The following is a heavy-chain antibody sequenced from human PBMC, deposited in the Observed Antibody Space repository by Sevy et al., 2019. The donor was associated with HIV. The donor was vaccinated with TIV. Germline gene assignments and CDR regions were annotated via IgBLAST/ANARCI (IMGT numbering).Heavy chain of an antibody. D-gene: IGHD3-10*01. CDR2: FKGKTDGETT. J-gene: IGHJ4*02. Sequence: GGSLRLSCGGSGFNISSASMNWVRQAPGKGLEWVGRFKGKTDGETTDYAAPVKGRFIISRDDSGKTVYVQLNSVKTEDTAMYFCTTRPYGSIIDYWGQGTLVTVSS. CDR3: TTRPYGSIIDY. CDR1: GFNISSAS. V-gene: IGHV3-15*07.